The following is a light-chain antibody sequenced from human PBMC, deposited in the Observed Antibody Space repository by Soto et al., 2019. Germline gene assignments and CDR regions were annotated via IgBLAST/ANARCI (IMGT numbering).Light chain of an antibody. CDR1: HNITNY. Sequence: DIQVTQSPSSLSVSVGDRVPINCRTSHNITNYLNWYQQTPGQAPKLLIYAASRLQSGVPSRFSGSGSGTDFTLTISSLQPEDFAVYYCQQSYRTHPAFGQGTKVEIK. V-gene: IGKV1-39*01. CDR2: AAS. J-gene: IGKJ1*01. CDR3: QQSYRTHPA.